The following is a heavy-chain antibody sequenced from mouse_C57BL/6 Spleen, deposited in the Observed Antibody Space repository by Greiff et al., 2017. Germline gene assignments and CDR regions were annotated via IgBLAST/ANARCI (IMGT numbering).Heavy chain of an antibody. CDR3: AREGYYNYYAMDY. CDR1: GFTFSDYY. D-gene: IGHD2-3*01. CDR2: INYDGSST. V-gene: IGHV5-16*01. Sequence: VQLKESEGGLVQPGSSMKLSCTASGFTFSDYYMAWVRQVPEKGLEWVANINYDGSSTYYLDSLKSRFIISRDNAKNILYLQMSSLKSEDTATYYCAREGYYNYYAMDYWGQGTSVTVSS. J-gene: IGHJ4*01.